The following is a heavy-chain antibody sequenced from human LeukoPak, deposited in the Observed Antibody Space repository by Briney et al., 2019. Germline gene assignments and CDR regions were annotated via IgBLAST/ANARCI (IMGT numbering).Heavy chain of an antibody. CDR3: AKGPQILQDSSSWYYDY. Sequence: GGSLRLSCAASGFTFSSFEMKWVRQAPGKGLEWVSYISSGGSTIYYADSVKGRFTISRDNSKNTLYLQMNSLRAEDTAVYYCAKGPQILQDSSSWYYDYWGQGTLVTVSS. CDR2: ISSGGSTI. J-gene: IGHJ4*02. D-gene: IGHD6-13*01. CDR1: GFTFSSFE. V-gene: IGHV3-48*03.